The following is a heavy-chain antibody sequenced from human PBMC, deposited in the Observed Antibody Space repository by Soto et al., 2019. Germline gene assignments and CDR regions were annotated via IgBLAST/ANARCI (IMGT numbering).Heavy chain of an antibody. J-gene: IGHJ4*03. CDR2: IYNSGST. V-gene: IGHV4-31*03. Sequence: QVQLQESGPGLVKPSETLSLTCTVSGGSIRSGGYYWSWIRQHPGKGLEWIGYIYNSGSTYSNPSLKSRVTISIDTSENQFSLKLTSVTAADTAVYFCASADCSGGSCYAAYWGQGILVTVSS. D-gene: IGHD2-15*01. CDR1: GGSIRSGGYY. CDR3: ASADCSGGSCYAAY.